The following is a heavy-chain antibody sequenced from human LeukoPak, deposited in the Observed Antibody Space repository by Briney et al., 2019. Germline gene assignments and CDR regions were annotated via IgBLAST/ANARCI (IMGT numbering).Heavy chain of an antibody. V-gene: IGHV3-23*01. CDR3: ANHRAWGPSDY. CDR2: ISGSGGST. CDR1: GFTFSSYA. D-gene: IGHD1-26*01. J-gene: IGHJ4*02. Sequence: GGSLRLSCAASGFTFSSYAMSWVRQAPGKGLEWVSAISGSGGSTYYAGSVKGRFTISRDNSKNTLYLQMNSLRAEDTAVYYCANHRAWGPSDYWGQGTLVTVSS.